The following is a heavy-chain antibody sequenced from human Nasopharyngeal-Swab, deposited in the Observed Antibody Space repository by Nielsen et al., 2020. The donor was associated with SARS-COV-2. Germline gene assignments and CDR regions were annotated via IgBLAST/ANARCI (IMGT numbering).Heavy chain of an antibody. CDR3: ARAIGRFTMIVVAIDAFDI. Sequence: TVTLDGTGAGCSLRVGDYYWSWLRQPPGKGLEWIGYIYYSGSTYYNPSLKSRVTISVDTSKNQFSLKLSSVTAADTAVYYCARAIGRFTMIVVAIDAFDIWGQGTMVTVSS. CDR2: IYYSGST. D-gene: IGHD3-22*01. V-gene: IGHV4-30-4*01. CDR1: GCSLRVGDYY. J-gene: IGHJ3*02.